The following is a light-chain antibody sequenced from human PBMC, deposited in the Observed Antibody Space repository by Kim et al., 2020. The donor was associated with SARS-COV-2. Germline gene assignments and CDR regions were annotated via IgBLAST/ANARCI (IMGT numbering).Light chain of an antibody. J-gene: IGKJ1*01. CDR1: QTISANY. CDR2: GAF. V-gene: IGKV3-20*01. Sequence: EIVLTQSPGTLSLSPGERATLSCTASQTISANYLAWYQQPPGQAPRVLIHGAFSTATAIPDRFSGSGSGKDFTLTISRLEPEDFAVYYCQQYGGSAWTFGQGTKVDIK. CDR3: QQYGGSAWT.